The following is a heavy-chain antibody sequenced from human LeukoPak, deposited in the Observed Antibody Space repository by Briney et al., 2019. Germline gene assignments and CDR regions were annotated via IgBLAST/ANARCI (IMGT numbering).Heavy chain of an antibody. V-gene: IGHV3-48*01. CDR3: ARVSEGSGGNDYFDY. CDR2: ISSSSSTI. J-gene: IGHJ4*02. CDR1: GFTFSSYS. Sequence: GGSLRLSCATSGFTFSSYSMNWVRQAPGKGLEWVSYISSSSSTIYYADSVKGRFTISRDNAKNSLYLQMNSLRAEDTAVYYCARVSEGSGGNDYFDYWGQGTLVTVSS. D-gene: IGHD4-23*01.